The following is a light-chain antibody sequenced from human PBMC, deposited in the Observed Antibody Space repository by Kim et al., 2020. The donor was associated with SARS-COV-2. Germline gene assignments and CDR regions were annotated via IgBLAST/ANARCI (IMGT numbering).Light chain of an antibody. CDR1: KLGDKY. Sequence: SYELTQPPSVSVSPGQTVTITCSGDKLGDKYSSWYQQQPGQAPVLAIYQDTKRPSGIPERFAGSNSGNTATLTISGAQAMDEADYYCQAWDNTWVFGGGTQLTVL. J-gene: IGLJ3*02. V-gene: IGLV3-1*01. CDR3: QAWDNTWV. CDR2: QDT.